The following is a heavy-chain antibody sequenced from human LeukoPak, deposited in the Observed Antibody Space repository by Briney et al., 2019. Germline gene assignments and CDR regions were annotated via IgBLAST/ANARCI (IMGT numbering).Heavy chain of an antibody. Sequence: SETLSLTCTVSGGSISSTYYWGWIRQPPGKGLEWIGSIYCNGGTYDNPSLRSRVTISVDTSKNQFSLKLNSVTAADTAVYFCARDNWNDWYFDSWGQGTLVTVSS. CDR2: IYCNGGT. CDR1: GGSISSTYY. J-gene: IGHJ4*02. D-gene: IGHD1-20*01. CDR3: ARDNWNDWYFDS. V-gene: IGHV4-39*02.